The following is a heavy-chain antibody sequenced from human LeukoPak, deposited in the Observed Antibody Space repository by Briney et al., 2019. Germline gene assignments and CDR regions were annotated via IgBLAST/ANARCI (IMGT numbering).Heavy chain of an antibody. CDR1: GGSISSYY. V-gene: IGHV4-59*12. D-gene: IGHD4-17*01. CDR3: ARETRNGDYDY. J-gene: IGHJ4*02. Sequence: SETLSLTCTVSGGSISSYYWSWIRQPPGKGLEWVGYIYYSGSTNYNPSLKSRVTTSVDTSKNQLSLKLSSVTAADTAVYYCARETRNGDYDYWGQGTLVTVSS. CDR2: IYYSGST.